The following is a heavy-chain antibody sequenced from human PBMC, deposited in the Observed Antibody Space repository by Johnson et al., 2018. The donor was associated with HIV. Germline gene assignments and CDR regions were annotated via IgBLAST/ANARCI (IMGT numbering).Heavy chain of an antibody. CDR2: IYSGGST. V-gene: IGHV3-66*03. CDR3: AKVDDYGDWGDAFDI. D-gene: IGHD4-17*01. Sequence: VQLVESGGGLIQPGGSLRLSCAASGFTVSSNYMSWVRQAPGKGLEWVSVIYSGGSTYYADSVKGRFTISRDNSKNTLYLQMNSLRAEDTAVYYCAKVDDYGDWGDAFDIWGQGTMVTVSS. CDR1: GFTVSSNY. J-gene: IGHJ3*02.